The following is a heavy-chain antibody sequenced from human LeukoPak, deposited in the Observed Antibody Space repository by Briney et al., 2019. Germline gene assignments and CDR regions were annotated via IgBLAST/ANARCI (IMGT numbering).Heavy chain of an antibody. CDR1: GGSISSGPYY. Sequence: SETLSLTCTVSGGSISSGPYYWGWIRQTPGKGLEWIGSMHYSGTTYYNPSLKSRVTISVDTSKNQFSLRLISVTAADTAVYYCARNDRGRPADYWGQGILVTVSS. J-gene: IGHJ4*02. CDR3: ARNDRGRPADY. D-gene: IGHD1-26*01. CDR2: MHYSGTT. V-gene: IGHV4-39*01.